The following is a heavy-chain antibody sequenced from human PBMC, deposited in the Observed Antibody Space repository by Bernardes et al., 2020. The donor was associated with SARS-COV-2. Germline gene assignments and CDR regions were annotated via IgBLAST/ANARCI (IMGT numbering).Heavy chain of an antibody. CDR1: GFTFSSYA. J-gene: IGHJ3*02. V-gene: IGHV3-23*01. Sequence: GGSLRLSCAASGFTFSSYAMSWVRQAPGKGLEWVSAIRGSGGSTYYADSVKGRFTISRDNSKNTLDVQMKSLGVEDTAVYYCARLSGYSYGSVAFDIWGQGTRVTVSS. CDR2: IRGSGGST. CDR3: ARLSGYSYGSVAFDI. D-gene: IGHD5-18*01.